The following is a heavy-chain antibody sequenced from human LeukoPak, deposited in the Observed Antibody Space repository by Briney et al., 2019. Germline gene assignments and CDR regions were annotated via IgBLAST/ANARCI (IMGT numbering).Heavy chain of an antibody. CDR3: ARGPIVGPTKGFDP. CDR1: GFTFSNYG. V-gene: IGHV3-33*01. CDR2: IWYDGSNK. Sequence: QPGRSLRLSCAASGFTFSNYGMHWVRQAPGKGLEWVAVIWYDGSNKYCADSVKGRFTISRDNSKNMLYLQMNSLRAEDTAVYYCARGPIVGPTKGFDPWGQGTLVTVSS. J-gene: IGHJ5*02. D-gene: IGHD1-26*01.